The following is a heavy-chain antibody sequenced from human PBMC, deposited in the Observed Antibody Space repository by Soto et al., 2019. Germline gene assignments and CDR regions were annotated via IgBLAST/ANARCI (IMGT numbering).Heavy chain of an antibody. CDR2: ISSAMSET. J-gene: IGHJ4*02. Sequence: RWSLRLSGAASGFTFRRASMNGVRSGPGKGRGGVASISSAMSETWYADSVKGRVIISRDNAQISLFLQWNTLRPEESAIYYGARVAFWGPGTQVTVSA. CDR3: ARVAF. CDR1: GFTFRRAS. V-gene: IGHV3-21*01.